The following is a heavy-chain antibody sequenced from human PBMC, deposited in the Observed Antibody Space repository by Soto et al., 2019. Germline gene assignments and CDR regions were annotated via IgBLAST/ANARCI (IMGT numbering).Heavy chain of an antibody. D-gene: IGHD2-15*01. Sequence: EVQLVESGGGLVQPGGSLRLSCAASGFTFSSYWMHWVRQAPGKGLVWVSSINSDGSSTSYADSVKGRFTISRDNGKNTLYLQMNSLRAEDTAVYYCVRTSLVVAAATREDYWGQGTLVTVSS. CDR2: INSDGSST. CDR3: VRTSLVVAAATREDY. J-gene: IGHJ4*02. V-gene: IGHV3-74*01. CDR1: GFTFSSYW.